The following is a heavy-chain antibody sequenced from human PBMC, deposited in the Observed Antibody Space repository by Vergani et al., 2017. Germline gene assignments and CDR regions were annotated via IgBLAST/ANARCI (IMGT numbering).Heavy chain of an antibody. CDR2: ISGSGGST. CDR1: GFTFSSYA. V-gene: IGHV3-23*01. J-gene: IGHJ4*02. CDR3: AKSGTGYYSGDY. D-gene: IGHD3/OR15-3a*01. Sequence: EVQLLESGGGVVQPGGSLRLSCAASGFTFSSYAMSWVRQAPGKGLEWVSAISGSGGSTYYADSVKGRFTISRDNSKNTLYLQMNSLRAEDTAVYYCAKSGTGYYSGDYWGQGTLVTVSS.